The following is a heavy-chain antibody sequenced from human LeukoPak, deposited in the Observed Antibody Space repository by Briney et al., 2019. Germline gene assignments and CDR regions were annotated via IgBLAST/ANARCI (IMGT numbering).Heavy chain of an antibody. CDR1: GFPLSSYG. Sequence: GGSLRLSCAASGFPLSSYGMHWVRQAPGKGLEWVAVISYDGSNKYYADSVKGRFTISRDNSKNTLYLQMNSLRAEDTAVYYCAKDVSLDCGGDCYMNWGQGTLVTVSS. D-gene: IGHD2-21*02. J-gene: IGHJ4*02. CDR3: AKDVSLDCGGDCYMN. CDR2: ISYDGSNK. V-gene: IGHV3-30*18.